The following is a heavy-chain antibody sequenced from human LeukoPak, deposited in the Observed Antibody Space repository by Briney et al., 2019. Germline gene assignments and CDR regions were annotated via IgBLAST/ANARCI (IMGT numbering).Heavy chain of an antibody. J-gene: IGHJ4*02. CDR3: AGDGPVFSEPPLDY. CDR2: ISAYNGNT. V-gene: IGHV1-18*04. D-gene: IGHD3-3*01. Sequence: ASVKVSCKASGYTFTSYGISWVRQAPGQGLEWMGWISAYNGNTNYARKLQGRVTMTTDTSTSTAYMELRSLRSDDTAVYYRAGDGPVFSEPPLDYWGQGTLVTVSS. CDR1: GYTFTSYG.